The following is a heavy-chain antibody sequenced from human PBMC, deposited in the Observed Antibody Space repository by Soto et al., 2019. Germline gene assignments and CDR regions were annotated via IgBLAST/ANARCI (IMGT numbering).Heavy chain of an antibody. CDR1: GFTFSSYW. D-gene: IGHD3-9*01. CDR3: ARDESHDILTGYYTPQRFDY. Sequence: LRLSCAVSGFTFSSYWMSWVRQAPGKGLEWVANIKQDGSEKYYVDSVNGRFTISRDNAKNSLYLQMNSLRAEDTAVYYCARDESHDILTGYYTPQRFDYWGQGSLVTVSS. CDR2: IKQDGSEK. J-gene: IGHJ4*01. V-gene: IGHV3-7*01.